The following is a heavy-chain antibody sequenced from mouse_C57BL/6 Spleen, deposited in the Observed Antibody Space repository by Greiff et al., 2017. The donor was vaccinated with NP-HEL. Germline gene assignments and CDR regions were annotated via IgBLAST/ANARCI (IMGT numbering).Heavy chain of an antibody. CDR2: IYPGGGYT. D-gene: IGHD1-1*01. CDR1: GYTFTNYW. CDR3: ASYYGSSQAWFAY. Sequence: QVQLQQSGAELVRPGTSVKMSCKASGYTFTNYWIGWAKQRPGHGLEWIGDIYPGGGYTNYKEKFKGQATLTADKSSSTAYMQFSSLTSEDSAIYYCASYYGSSQAWFAYWGQGTLVTVSA. J-gene: IGHJ3*01. V-gene: IGHV1-63*01.